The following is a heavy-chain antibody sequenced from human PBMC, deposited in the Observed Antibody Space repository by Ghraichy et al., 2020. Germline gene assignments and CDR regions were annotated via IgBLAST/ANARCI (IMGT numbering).Heavy chain of an antibody. J-gene: IGHJ4*02. CDR2: ISYDGSNK. V-gene: IGHV3-30*04. CDR1: GFTFSFCA. CDR3: ARGGEQQLVRSYFDY. D-gene: IGHD6-13*01. Sequence: GESLNISCAASGFTFSFCAMHWVRQAPGKGLEWLAVISYDGSNKYYADSVKGRFTISRDNSKNTLYLQMNSLRAEDTAVYYCARGGEQQLVRSYFDYWGQGTLVTVSS.